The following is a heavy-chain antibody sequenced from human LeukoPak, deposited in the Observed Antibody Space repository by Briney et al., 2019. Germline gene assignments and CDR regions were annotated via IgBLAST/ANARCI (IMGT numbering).Heavy chain of an antibody. CDR1: GYTFTGYY. J-gene: IGHJ5*02. CDR2: INPNSGGT. D-gene: IGHD2-15*01. CDR3: ARDLRVCSGGSCYLFGFDP. V-gene: IGHV1-2*06. Sequence: GASVKVSCKVSGYTFTGYYMHWVRQAPGQGLEWMGRINPNSGGTNYAQKFQGRVTMTRDTSISTAYMELSRLRSDDTAVYYCARDLRVCSGGSCYLFGFDPWGQGTLVTVSS.